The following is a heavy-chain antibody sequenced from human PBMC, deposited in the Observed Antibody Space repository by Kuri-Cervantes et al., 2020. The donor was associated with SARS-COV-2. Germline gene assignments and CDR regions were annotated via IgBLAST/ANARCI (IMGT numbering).Heavy chain of an antibody. Sequence: GGSLRPPVEASGFTFSSFGMHWFRQAPGKGLEWVAFIRYDGSNKYYADSVKGRFTISRDNSKNTLYLQMNSLRAEDTAVYYCAREGPYCGGDCCLDYWGQGTLVTVSS. D-gene: IGHD2-21*01. CDR2: IRYDGSNK. J-gene: IGHJ4*02. CDR3: AREGPYCGGDCCLDY. CDR1: GFTFSSFG. V-gene: IGHV3-30*02.